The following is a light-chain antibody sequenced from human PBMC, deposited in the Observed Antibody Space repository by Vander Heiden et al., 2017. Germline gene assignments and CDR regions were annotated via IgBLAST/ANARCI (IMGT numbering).Light chain of an antibody. CDR3: QSADSSGTYQV. Sequence: SYELTQPPSEAVSSGQTARITCSGDALPKQYAYWYQQKPGQAPVLLIYKDSERPSGIPERFSGSSSGTTVTFTISGVQAEDEADYYCQSADSSGTYQVFGTGTKVTVL. CDR2: KDS. CDR1: ALPKQY. V-gene: IGLV3-25*03. J-gene: IGLJ1*01.